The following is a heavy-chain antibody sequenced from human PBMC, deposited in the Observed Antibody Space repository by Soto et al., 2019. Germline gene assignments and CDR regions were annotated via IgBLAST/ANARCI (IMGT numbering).Heavy chain of an antibody. CDR1: GFIFETFG. D-gene: IGHD1-26*01. CDR3: AKNQGVELVPLATVDWFDP. Sequence: EVVLLESGGGLEQPGGSLRLSCAASGFIFETFGMSWVRQAPGKGLEWISSISGSGFKKYYADSVKGLFTISRDNSKSTVYLELNNLSAEDTAVYHCAKNQGVELVPLATVDWFDPWGQGSVVTVSS. V-gene: IGHV3-23*01. J-gene: IGHJ5*02. CDR2: ISGSGFKK.